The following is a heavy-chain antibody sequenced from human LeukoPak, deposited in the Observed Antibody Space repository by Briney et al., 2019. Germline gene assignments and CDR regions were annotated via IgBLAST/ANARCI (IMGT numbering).Heavy chain of an antibody. D-gene: IGHD2-15*01. CDR2: ISYSGST. CDR1: GGSISSSSYY. J-gene: IGHJ6*03. V-gene: IGHV4-39*07. CDR3: ARGYCSGGSCYSYYYYNYMDV. Sequence: SETLSLTCTVSGGSISSSSYYWGWIRQPPGKGLEWIGSISYSGSTYYNPSLKSRVTISVDTAKNQCSLKLSSVTAADTAVYYCARGYCSGGSCYSYYYYNYMDVWGKGTTVTVSS.